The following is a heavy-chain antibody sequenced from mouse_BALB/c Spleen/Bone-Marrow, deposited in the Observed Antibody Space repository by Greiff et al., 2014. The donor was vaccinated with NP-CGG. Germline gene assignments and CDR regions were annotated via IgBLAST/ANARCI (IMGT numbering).Heavy chain of an antibody. V-gene: IGHV5-6*01. J-gene: IGHJ3*01. D-gene: IGHD1-1*01. CDR1: GFTFSSYG. CDR3: ARQRGGGYYGFFAY. Sequence: EVQLQESGGALVKPGGSLKLSCAASGFTFSSYGMSWVRQTPDKRLEWVATISSGDGYTYYPDSVEGRFTISRDNAKNTLYLQMSSLTSEDSAMYYCARQRGGGYYGFFAYWGQGTLVTVSA. CDR2: ISSGDGYT.